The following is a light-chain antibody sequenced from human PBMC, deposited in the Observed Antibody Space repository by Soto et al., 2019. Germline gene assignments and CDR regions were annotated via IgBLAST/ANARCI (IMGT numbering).Light chain of an antibody. CDR2: GAS. Sequence: EIVMTQSPATLSVSPGERATLSCGASQSVSSKLAWYQQKPGQAPRLLIYGASTRATDIPARFSGSGSGTEFTLTITSLQSEDFAVYYCQQYNNWPQAFGGGTKVEIK. CDR3: QQYNNWPQA. V-gene: IGKV3-15*01. J-gene: IGKJ4*01. CDR1: QSVSSK.